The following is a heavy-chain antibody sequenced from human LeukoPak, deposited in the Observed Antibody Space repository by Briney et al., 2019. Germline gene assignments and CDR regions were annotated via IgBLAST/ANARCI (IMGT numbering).Heavy chain of an antibody. CDR2: INHSGST. D-gene: IGHD2-15*01. CDR3: ARRLPYCSGGSCYTKSQNWFDP. V-gene: IGHV4-34*01. Sequence: PSETLSLTCTVSGASISSYYWSWIRQPPGKGLEWIGEINHSGSTNYNPSLKSRVTISVDTSKNQFSLKLSSVTAADTAVYYCARRLPYCSGGSCYTKSQNWFDPWGQGTLVTVSS. CDR1: GASISSYY. J-gene: IGHJ5*02.